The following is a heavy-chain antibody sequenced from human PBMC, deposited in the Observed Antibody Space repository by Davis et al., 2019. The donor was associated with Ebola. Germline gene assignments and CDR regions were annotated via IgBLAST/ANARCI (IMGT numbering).Heavy chain of an antibody. CDR1: GDSMSSFY. Sequence: PSETLSLTCSVSGDSMSSFYWSWVRQAPGKGLEWVSSISSSSSYIYYADSVKGRFTISRDNAKNSLYLQMNSLRAEDTAVYYCARTLAYCGGDCYCVDYWGQGTLVTVSS. D-gene: IGHD2-21*02. J-gene: IGHJ4*02. V-gene: IGHV3-21*01. CDR2: ISSSSSYI. CDR3: ARTLAYCGGDCYCVDY.